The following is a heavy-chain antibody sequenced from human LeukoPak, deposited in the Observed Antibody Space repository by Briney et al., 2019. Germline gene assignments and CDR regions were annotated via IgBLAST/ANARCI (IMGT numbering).Heavy chain of an antibody. CDR1: GFTFSSYG. Sequence: GGSLRLSCAASGFTFSSYGMHWVRQAPGKGLEYVSSISGSGGHASYADSVKGRFTISRDNSKNTLYLQMNSLGAEDTAVYYCGKKKYSSGWDGFDVWGQGTLVTVSS. CDR2: ISGSGGHA. J-gene: IGHJ3*01. CDR3: GKKKYSSGWDGFDV. V-gene: IGHV3-23*01. D-gene: IGHD6-19*01.